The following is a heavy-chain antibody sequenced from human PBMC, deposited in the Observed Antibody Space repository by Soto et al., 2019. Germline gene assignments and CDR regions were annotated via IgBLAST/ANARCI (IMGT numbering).Heavy chain of an antibody. J-gene: IGHJ6*01. D-gene: IGHD1-1*01. CDR3: ATSLCHTTACPHPSYDYYAMDV. Sequence: QVQLVQSGPEVKKPGSSVKVSCESSGDTFRSYAMSWVRQAPGQGLEWMGGIIPFLRTPNYSQKFQGRVTITADESTRTTYMELLGLSSQDTAIYFFATSLCHTTACPHPSYDYYAMDVLGPGTTVTVSS. CDR1: GDTFRSYA. CDR2: IIPFLRTP. V-gene: IGHV1-69*01.